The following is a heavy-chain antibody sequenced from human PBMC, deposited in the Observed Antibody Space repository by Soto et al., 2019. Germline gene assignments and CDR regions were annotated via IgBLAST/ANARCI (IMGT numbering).Heavy chain of an antibody. CDR1: GFIFGSFA. Sequence: GGSLRLSGEVSGFIFGSFAMRWVRQAPGKGRQWVAVISHDGSSQSYADSVKGRFTISRDNAKSTLFLQMNSLRAEDTAVYYCARDVDRTSHLNWFDPWGQGVMVT. D-gene: IGHD5-12*01. CDR2: ISHDGSSQ. J-gene: IGHJ5*02. CDR3: ARDVDRTSHLNWFDP. V-gene: IGHV3-30-3*01.